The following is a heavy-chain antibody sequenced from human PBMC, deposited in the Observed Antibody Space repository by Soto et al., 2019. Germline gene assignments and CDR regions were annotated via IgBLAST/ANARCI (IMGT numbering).Heavy chain of an antibody. CDR3: ARPRSGSYRLDYYGMDV. Sequence: ESLNLSCNCSGYSFTTYWIAWVRQMPGKGLEWMGIIYPGDSDARYSPSFEGQVTISADRSISTAYLRWSSLKASDTAMYYCARPRSGSYRLDYYGMDVWGQGTTVTVSS. CDR2: IYPGDSDA. V-gene: IGHV5-51*01. D-gene: IGHD3-10*01. J-gene: IGHJ6*02. CDR1: GYSFTTYW.